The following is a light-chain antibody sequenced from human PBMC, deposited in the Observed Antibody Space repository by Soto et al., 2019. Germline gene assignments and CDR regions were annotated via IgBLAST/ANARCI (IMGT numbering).Light chain of an antibody. CDR1: QSINGW. V-gene: IGKV1-5*03. CDR2: KAS. J-gene: IGKJ1*01. Sequence: DIQLTQSPSTLSASVGDRVTITCRASQSINGWLAWYQQKPGQAHNLLIYKASTLESGVPSRFSGSGSGTEFTLTVSSLQPDDFATYYCHQYHNFPRTFGQGTKVEI. CDR3: HQYHNFPRT.